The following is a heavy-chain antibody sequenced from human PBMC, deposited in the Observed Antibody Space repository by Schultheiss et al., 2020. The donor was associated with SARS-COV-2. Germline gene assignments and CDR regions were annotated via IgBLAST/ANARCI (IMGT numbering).Heavy chain of an antibody. Sequence: GGSLRLSCAASGFTFTDYDMSWVRQAPGKGLEWVALIWYDGRNEKYADSAKGRFTISRDNSKNTLYLQMNSLRAEDTAVYYCAKDLVMITFGGVVYWGQGTLVTVSS. CDR1: GFTFTDYD. J-gene: IGHJ4*02. V-gene: IGHV3-30*02. CDR2: IWYDGRNE. D-gene: IGHD3-16*01. CDR3: AKDLVMITFGGVVY.